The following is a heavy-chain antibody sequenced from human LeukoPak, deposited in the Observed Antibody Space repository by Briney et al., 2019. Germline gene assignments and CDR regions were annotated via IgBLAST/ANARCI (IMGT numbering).Heavy chain of an antibody. CDR3: ARGTAAGTPYYFDY. CDR1: GFTFSSYG. CDR2: ILSDGSKE. V-gene: IGHV3-33*01. Sequence: GGSLRLSCAASGFTFSSYGMHWVRQAPGKGLEWVAVILSDGSKEFYTDSVKGRFTISRDNSKNTLYLQMNSLRAEDTAVYYCARGTAAGTPYYFDYWGQGTLVTVSP. J-gene: IGHJ4*02. D-gene: IGHD6-13*01.